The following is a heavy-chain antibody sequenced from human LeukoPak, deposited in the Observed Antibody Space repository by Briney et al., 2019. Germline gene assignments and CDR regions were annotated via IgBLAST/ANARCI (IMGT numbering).Heavy chain of an antibody. CDR3: ARVEAAAAAEDY. Sequence: GASVKVSCKASGYTFTGYFIHWVRQAPGQGLEWMGWISAYNGNTNYAQKVQGRVTMTTDTSTSTAYMELRSLRSDDTAVYYCARVEAAAAAEDYWGQGTLVTVSS. CDR1: GYTFTGYF. CDR2: ISAYNGNT. D-gene: IGHD6-13*01. V-gene: IGHV1-18*04. J-gene: IGHJ4*02.